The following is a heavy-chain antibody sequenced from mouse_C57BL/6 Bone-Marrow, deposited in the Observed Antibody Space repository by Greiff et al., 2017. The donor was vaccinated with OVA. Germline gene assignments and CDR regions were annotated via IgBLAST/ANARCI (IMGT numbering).Heavy chain of an antibody. Sequence: VQLQESGPGLVKPSQSLFLTCSITGFPFTSGYYWIWIRQPPGKPLEWMGYITHSGETFYNPSLQSPITLTIDTSKNQCILQLNPVTTEDAAVYDCAGDPLGGLGFDYWGQGTTLTVSS. D-gene: IGHD4-1*01. CDR1: GFPFTSGYY. CDR2: ITHSGET. CDR3: AGDPLGGLGFDY. V-gene: IGHV12-3*01. J-gene: IGHJ2*01.